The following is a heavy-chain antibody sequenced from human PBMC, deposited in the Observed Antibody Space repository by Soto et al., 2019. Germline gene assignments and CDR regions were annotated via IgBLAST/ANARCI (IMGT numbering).Heavy chain of an antibody. J-gene: IGHJ4*02. D-gene: IGHD3-3*01. CDR1: GFSLTGSGVG. CDR2: IYWDDDK. V-gene: IGHV2-5*02. Sequence: SGPTLVDPTQTLTLTCTLSGFSLTGSGVGVGWIRQPPGKALEWLALIYWDDDKRYSPSLKSRLTITKDTSKNQVALTVTNMDPVDTATYYCARFLWSDTSLYYFDYRGQRTLVTVSS. CDR3: ARFLWSDTSLYYFDY.